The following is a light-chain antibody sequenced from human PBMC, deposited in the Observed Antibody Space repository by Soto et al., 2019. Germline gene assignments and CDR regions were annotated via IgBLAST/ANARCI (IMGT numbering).Light chain of an antibody. CDR3: QVWDSSSDHLYVG. J-gene: IGLJ2*01. V-gene: IGLV3-21*02. CDR2: DDS. Sequence: SYELTQPPSVAVAPGQTARITCGGNNIESKSVHWYQQKPGQAPVLVVYDDSDRPSGSPERCSGSNSGNTATLTISRVEARDEAGYYCQVWDSSSDHLYVGFGGVTKL. CDR1: NIESKS.